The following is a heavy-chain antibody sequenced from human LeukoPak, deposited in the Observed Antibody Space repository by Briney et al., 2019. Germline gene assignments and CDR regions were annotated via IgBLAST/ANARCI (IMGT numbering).Heavy chain of an antibody. Sequence: ASVKVSCKVSGYTLTELSMHWVRQAPGKGLEWMGGFDPEDGETIYAQKFQGRVTMTGDTSTDTAYMELSSLRSEDTAVYYCATDLCQVGQYYYDSSGLYAGYWGQGTLVTVSS. D-gene: IGHD3-22*01. J-gene: IGHJ4*02. CDR3: ATDLCQVGQYYYDSSGLYAGY. CDR2: FDPEDGET. V-gene: IGHV1-24*01. CDR1: GYTLTELS.